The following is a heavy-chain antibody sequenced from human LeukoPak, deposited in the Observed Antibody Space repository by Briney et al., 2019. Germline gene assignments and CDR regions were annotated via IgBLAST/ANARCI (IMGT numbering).Heavy chain of an antibody. J-gene: IGHJ4*02. CDR2: IWYDGSNK. CDR3: ARGYDSSGYYGDY. V-gene: IGHV3-30*19. Sequence: AGGSLRLSCAASGFTFSSYGMHWVRQAPGKGLEWVAVIWYDGSNKYYADSVKGRFTISRDNSKNTLYLQMNSLRAEDTAVYYCARGYDSSGYYGDYWGQGTLVTVSS. CDR1: GFTFSSYG. D-gene: IGHD3-22*01.